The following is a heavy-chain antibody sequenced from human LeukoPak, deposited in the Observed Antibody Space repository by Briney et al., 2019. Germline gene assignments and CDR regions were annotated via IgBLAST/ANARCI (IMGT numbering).Heavy chain of an antibody. J-gene: IGHJ4*02. D-gene: IGHD3-16*01. V-gene: IGHV3-23*01. CDR3: ARNGGGLDY. CDR1: GFTLTNYD. CDR2: ISIGGNT. Sequence: GGSLRLSCAASGFTLTNYDIMWVRQAPGKALEWVSTISIGGNTYHADSVEGRFTLSRDNSKNTVYLQMNSLGAEDTAIYYCARNGGGLDYWGQGTLVTVSS.